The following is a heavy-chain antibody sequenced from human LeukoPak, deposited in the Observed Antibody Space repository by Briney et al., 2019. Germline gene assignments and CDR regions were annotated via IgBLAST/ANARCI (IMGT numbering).Heavy chain of an antibody. Sequence: GGSLRLSCAVSGFTFSGFWMSWSRQAPGKGLEWVASINSDGSEGYYADVVKGRFTISRDNAKNSLYLQINSLRAEDTAVYYCARSSYKSSFSVWGQGTMVTVSS. CDR2: INSDGSEG. J-gene: IGHJ3*01. D-gene: IGHD6-6*01. V-gene: IGHV3-7*03. CDR3: ARSSYKSSFSV. CDR1: GFTFSGFW.